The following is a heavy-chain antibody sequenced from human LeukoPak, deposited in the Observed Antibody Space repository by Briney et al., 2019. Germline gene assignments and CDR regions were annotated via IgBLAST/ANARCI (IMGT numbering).Heavy chain of an antibody. Sequence: GESLKISCKGSGYSFTSYWIGWVRQMPGKGLEGIGIIYPGDSDTRYSPSLQGQVTISADKSISTAYLQWSSLKASDTAMYYCARPHCSSTSCYWFYDYWGQGTLVTVSS. CDR2: IYPGDSDT. CDR1: GYSFTSYW. V-gene: IGHV5-51*01. D-gene: IGHD2-2*01. CDR3: ARPHCSSTSCYWFYDY. J-gene: IGHJ4*02.